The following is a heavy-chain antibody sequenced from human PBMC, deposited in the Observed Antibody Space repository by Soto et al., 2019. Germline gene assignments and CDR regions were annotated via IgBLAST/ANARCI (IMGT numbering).Heavy chain of an antibody. CDR2: ISAHNGNT. D-gene: IGHD1-1*01. J-gene: IGHJ4*02. CDR1: GYTFTSYG. Sequence: QVHLVQSGAEVKKPGASVKVSCKASGYTFTSYGITWVRQAPGQGLEWMGWISAHNGNTDYAQKLQGRVIVTRDTSTSPAYRELRTLISVDTAVYYCARGRYGDYWGQGALVTVSS. CDR3: ARGRYGDY. V-gene: IGHV1-18*01.